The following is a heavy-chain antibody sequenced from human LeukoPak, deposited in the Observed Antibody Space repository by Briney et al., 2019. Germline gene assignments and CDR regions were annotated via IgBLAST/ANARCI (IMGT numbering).Heavy chain of an antibody. CDR2: INHSGST. V-gene: IGHV4-34*01. CDR1: GGSFSGYY. D-gene: IGHD6-6*01. Sequence: PSETLSLTCAVYGGSFSGYYWSWIRQPPGKGLEWIGEINHSGSTNYNPSLKSRVTISVDTSKNQFSLKLSSVTAADTAVYCCANSIAARRKYFDLWGRGTLVTVSS. CDR3: ANSIAARRKYFDL. J-gene: IGHJ2*01.